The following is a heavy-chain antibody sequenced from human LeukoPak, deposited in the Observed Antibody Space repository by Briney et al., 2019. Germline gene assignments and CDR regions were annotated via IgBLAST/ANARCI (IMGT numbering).Heavy chain of an antibody. CDR1: GFTFSSYS. D-gene: IGHD1-14*01. Sequence: PGGSLRLSCAASGFTFSSYSMNWVRQAPGKGLEWVSYISSSSSTIYYADSVKGRFTISRDNAKNSLYLQMNSLRAEDTAVYYCARSAYNHRNPPGARIDAFDIWGQGTMVTVSS. V-gene: IGHV3-48*01. CDR2: ISSSSSTI. CDR3: ARSAYNHRNPPGARIDAFDI. J-gene: IGHJ3*02.